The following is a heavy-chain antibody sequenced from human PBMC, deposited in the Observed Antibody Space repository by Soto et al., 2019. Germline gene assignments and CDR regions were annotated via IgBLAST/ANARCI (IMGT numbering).Heavy chain of an antibody. D-gene: IGHD6-13*01. J-gene: IGHJ4*02. Sequence: ASVKVSCKASGYTFTSYYMHWVRQAPGEGLEWMGIINPSGGSTSYAQKFQGRVTMTRDTSTSTVYMELSSLRSEDTAVYYCARDKDVQQLPLYYFDYWGQGTLFTVYS. CDR1: GYTFTSYY. CDR2: INPSGGST. CDR3: ARDKDVQQLPLYYFDY. V-gene: IGHV1-46*01.